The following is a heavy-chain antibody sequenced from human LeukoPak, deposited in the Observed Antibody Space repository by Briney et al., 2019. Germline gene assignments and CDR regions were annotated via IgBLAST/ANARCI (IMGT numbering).Heavy chain of an antibody. Sequence: ASVKVSCKASGYTFTSYGISWVRQAPGQGLEWMGWINAGNGNTKYSQKFQGRVTITRDTSASTAYMELSSLRSEDTAVYYCARGYSSGWYEGGSVFDYWGQGTLVTVSS. CDR3: ARGYSSGWYEGGSVFDY. D-gene: IGHD6-19*01. J-gene: IGHJ4*02. V-gene: IGHV1-3*01. CDR2: INAGNGNT. CDR1: GYTFTSYG.